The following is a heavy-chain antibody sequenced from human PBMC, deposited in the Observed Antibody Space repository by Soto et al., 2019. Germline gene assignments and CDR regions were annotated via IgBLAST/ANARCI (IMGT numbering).Heavy chain of an antibody. V-gene: IGHV4-30-2*01. D-gene: IGHD3-10*01. CDR1: GGSISSGGYS. CDR3: TRGAMVRGVIPRRFDY. Sequence: QLQLQESGSGLVKPSQTLSLTCAVSGGSISSGGYSWSWIRQPPGKGLEWIGYIYHSGSTYYNPSIKSRVTISVDRSKNQFSLKLSSVTAADTAVYYCTRGAMVRGVIPRRFDYWGPGTLVTASS. CDR2: IYHSGST. J-gene: IGHJ4*02.